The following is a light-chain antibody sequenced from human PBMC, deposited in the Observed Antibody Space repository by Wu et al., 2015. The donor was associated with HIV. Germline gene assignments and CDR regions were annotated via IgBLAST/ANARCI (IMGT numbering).Light chain of an antibody. J-gene: IGKJ1*01. CDR2: GAS. V-gene: IGKV3-15*01. CDR3: QQYNERPPWT. CDR1: QSISNN. Sequence: EIVMTQSPVTLSVSPGERATLSCRASQSISNNLAWYQFRPGQAPRLLIFGASSRATDVPDRFRGTWSGTDFTLTINRVQSEDFALYYCQQYNERPPWTFGQGTRV.